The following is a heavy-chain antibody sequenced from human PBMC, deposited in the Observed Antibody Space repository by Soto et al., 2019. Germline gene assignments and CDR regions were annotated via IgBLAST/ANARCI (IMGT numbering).Heavy chain of an antibody. CDR1: GFTFSKYA. V-gene: IGHV3-23*01. CDR3: GRDPNGDYVGAFEM. J-gene: IGHJ3*02. Sequence: EVQLLESGGGLVQPGGSLKLSCVASGFTFSKYAMIWVRQAPGKGLEWVSAITATGVTLYADSVKGRFTISTDDSESTLFLQTNSLRTEDTALYYCGRDPNGDYVGAFEMWGQGTMVTVSS. CDR2: ITATGVT. D-gene: IGHD4-17*01.